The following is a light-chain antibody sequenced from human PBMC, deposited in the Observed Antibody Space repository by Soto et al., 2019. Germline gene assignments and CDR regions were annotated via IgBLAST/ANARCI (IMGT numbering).Light chain of an antibody. CDR3: QQSNSYLIT. J-gene: IGKJ5*01. V-gene: IGKV1-13*02. CDR1: QGISSA. CDR2: GAS. Sequence: AIQLTQSPSSLSASVGDRVTITCRASQGISSALAWYQQKPGKAPRLLIYGASSLESGVPSRFSGSGSGTDFTLTISSLQPEDFATYYCQQSNSYLITFGQGTRLEIK.